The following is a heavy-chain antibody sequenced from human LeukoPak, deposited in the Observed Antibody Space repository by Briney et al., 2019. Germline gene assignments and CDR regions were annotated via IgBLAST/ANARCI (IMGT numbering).Heavy chain of an antibody. Sequence: PGGSLRLSCATSGFTFSSNWMSWVRHVPGRGLDRVANIKPDGSAQYYAASEKGRFTISRDNAKNSVYLQMNSLRVEDTAVYYCARANNSSWRNWGQGTLVTVSA. CDR1: GFTFSSNW. CDR3: ARANNSSWRN. V-gene: IGHV3-7*01. J-gene: IGHJ4*02. CDR2: IKPDGSAQ. D-gene: IGHD6-13*01.